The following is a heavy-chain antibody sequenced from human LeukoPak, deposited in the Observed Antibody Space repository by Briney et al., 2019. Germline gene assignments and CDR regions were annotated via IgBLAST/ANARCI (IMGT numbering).Heavy chain of an antibody. CDR1: GFTFSSYD. J-gene: IGHJ6*02. V-gene: IGHV3-13*04. CDR2: IGTAGDT. Sequence: GGSLRLSCAASGFTFSSYDMHWVRQAPGKGLEWVSAIGTAGDTYYPGSVKGRFTISRENAKNSLYLQMNSLRAGDTAVYYCARSCKDSSGYYYYGMDVWGQGTTVTVSS. CDR3: ARSCKDSSGYYYYGMDV. D-gene: IGHD3-22*01.